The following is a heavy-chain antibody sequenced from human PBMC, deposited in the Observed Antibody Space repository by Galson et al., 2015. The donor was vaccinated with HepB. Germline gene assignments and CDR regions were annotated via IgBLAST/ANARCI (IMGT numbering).Heavy chain of an antibody. CDR2: IWYDGRNK. D-gene: IGHD3-16*01. Sequence: SLRLSCAVSGFTFSNYGMHWVRQAPGKGLEWVAVIWYDGRNKYYADSVKGRFTISRDNSKITLNLRMNSLRAEDTAVYYCARDPILLGEEAYYYYYMDVWGKGTTVTVSS. J-gene: IGHJ6*03. CDR1: GFTFSNYG. CDR3: ARDPILLGEEAYYYYYMDV. V-gene: IGHV3-33*01.